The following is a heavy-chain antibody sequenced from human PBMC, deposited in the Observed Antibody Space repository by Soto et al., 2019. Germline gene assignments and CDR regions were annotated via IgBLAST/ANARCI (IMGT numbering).Heavy chain of an antibody. Sequence: SQALSLTCAISGDSVASNSDAWNWIRQSPSKSLEWLGRTYYRSKWYNDYAVSVKSRITINPDTSKNQFSLQLNSVTPEDTAVYFFFFYRSSRYPDHFDFXGQGTLVIVSS. V-gene: IGHV6-1*01. D-gene: IGHD3-16*02. J-gene: IGHJ4*02. CDR2: TYYRSKWYN. CDR3: FFYRSSRYPDHFDF. CDR1: GDSVASNSDA.